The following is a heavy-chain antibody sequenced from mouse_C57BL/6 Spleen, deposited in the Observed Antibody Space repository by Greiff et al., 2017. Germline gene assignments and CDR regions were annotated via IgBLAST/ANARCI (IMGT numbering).Heavy chain of an antibody. D-gene: IGHD4-1*01. CDR3: ARRGNWDVYYYAMDY. Sequence: VQLQQPGAELVRPGSSVKLSCKASGYTFTSYWMDWVKQRPGQGLEWIGNIYPSDSETHYNQKFKDKATLTVDKSSSTAYMQLSSLTSEDSAVYYCARRGNWDVYYYAMDYWGQGASVTVSS. CDR1: GYTFTSYW. CDR2: IYPSDSET. J-gene: IGHJ4*01. V-gene: IGHV1-61*01.